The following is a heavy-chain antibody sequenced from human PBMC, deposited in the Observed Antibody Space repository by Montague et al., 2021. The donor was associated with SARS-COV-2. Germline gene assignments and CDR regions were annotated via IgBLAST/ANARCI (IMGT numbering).Heavy chain of an antibody. CDR1: GFSLSTSGMC. CDR2: IDWDDDK. V-gene: IGHV2-70*11. CDR3: ARTHYDILTGYEDGMDV. Sequence: PALVKPTQTLTLTCTFSGFSLSTSGMCVSWIRQPPGKVLEWLARIDWDDDKYYSTSLKTKLTISKDTSKNQVVLTMTNMDPVDTATYYCARTHYDILTGYEDGMDVWGQGTTVTVSS. J-gene: IGHJ6*02. D-gene: IGHD3-9*01.